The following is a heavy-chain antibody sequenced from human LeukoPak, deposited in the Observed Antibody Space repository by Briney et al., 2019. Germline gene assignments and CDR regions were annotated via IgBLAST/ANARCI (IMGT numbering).Heavy chain of an antibody. D-gene: IGHD3-22*01. Sequence: GGSLRLSCAASGFTFSSYGMHWVRQAPGKGLEWVAFIRYDGSNKYYADPVKGRFTISRDNSKNTLYLEMNSLRAEDTAVYYCARDLIQFAHYYDSSGSISLGYWGQGTLVTVSS. J-gene: IGHJ4*02. CDR1: GFTFSSYG. CDR2: IRYDGSNK. CDR3: ARDLIQFAHYYDSSGSISLGY. V-gene: IGHV3-30*02.